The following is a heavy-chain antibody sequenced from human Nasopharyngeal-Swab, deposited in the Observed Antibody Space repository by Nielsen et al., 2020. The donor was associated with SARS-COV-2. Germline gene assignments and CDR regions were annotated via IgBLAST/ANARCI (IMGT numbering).Heavy chain of an antibody. D-gene: IGHD1-26*01. CDR3: ATGINSGSYNLYYYGMDV. CDR2: FDPEDGET. J-gene: IGHJ6*02. Sequence: ASVTVSCKVSGYTLTELSMHWVRQAPGTGLEWMGGFDPEDGETIYAQKFQGRVIMTEDTSTDTAYMELSSLRSEDTAVYYCATGINSGSYNLYYYGMDVWGQGTTVTVSS. CDR1: GYTLTELS. V-gene: IGHV1-24*01.